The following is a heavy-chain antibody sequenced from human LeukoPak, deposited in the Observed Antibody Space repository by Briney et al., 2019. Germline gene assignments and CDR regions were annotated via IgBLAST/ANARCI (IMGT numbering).Heavy chain of an antibody. J-gene: IGHJ4*02. CDR2: IYSGGST. V-gene: IGHV3-53*05. CDR3: AKGHLLLWFGELEDY. D-gene: IGHD3-10*01. Sequence: PGGSLRLSCVASGFTVSSNQITWVRQAPGKGLEWVSVIYSGGSTYSADSVKGRFTISRDNSKNTLYLQMNSLRAEDTAVYYCAKGHLLLWFGELEDYWGQGTLVTVSS. CDR1: GFTVSSNQ.